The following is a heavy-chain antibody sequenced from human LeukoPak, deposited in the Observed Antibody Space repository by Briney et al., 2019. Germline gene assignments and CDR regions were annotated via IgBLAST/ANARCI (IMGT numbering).Heavy chain of an antibody. CDR1: GYTFTSYG. CDR3: ARMAQGRYFDWSNWFDP. J-gene: IGHJ5*02. Sequence: ASVKVSCKASGYTFTSYGISWVRQAPGQGLEWMGWISAYNGNTNYAQKLQGRVTMTTDTSTSTAYMELRSLRSDDTAVYYCARMAQGRYFDWSNWFDPWGQGTLATVSP. D-gene: IGHD3-9*01. V-gene: IGHV1-18*04. CDR2: ISAYNGNT.